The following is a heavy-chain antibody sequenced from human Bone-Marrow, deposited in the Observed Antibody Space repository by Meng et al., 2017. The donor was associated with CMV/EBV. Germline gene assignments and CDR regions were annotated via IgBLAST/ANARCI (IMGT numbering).Heavy chain of an antibody. CDR2: IYYSGST. CDR1: GGSISSYY. D-gene: IGHD3-3*01. Sequence: SETLSLTCTVSGGSISSYYWSWIRQPPGKGLEWIGYIYYSGSTNYNPSLKSRVTISVDTSKNQFSLKLSSVTAADTAVYYCARGTFWSGYYPSNWFDPCGQGTLVTVSS. CDR3: ARGTFWSGYYPSNWFDP. V-gene: IGHV4-59*01. J-gene: IGHJ5*02.